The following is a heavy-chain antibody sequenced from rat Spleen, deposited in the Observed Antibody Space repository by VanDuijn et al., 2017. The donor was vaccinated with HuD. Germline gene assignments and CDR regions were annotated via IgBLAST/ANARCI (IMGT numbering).Heavy chain of an antibody. Sequence: EVQLVESGGGAVQPGRSMKLSCAASGLSFSNYGMHWIRQAPTKGLEWVASISPSGGSTYYGDSVKGRFTISRDNAKSTLYLQMNSLRSEDTATYYCARHPTIAAYYWGQGVMVTVSS. D-gene: IGHD1-2*01. V-gene: IGHV5-19*01. CDR2: ISPSGGST. CDR1: GLSFSNYG. J-gene: IGHJ2*01. CDR3: ARHPTIAAYY.